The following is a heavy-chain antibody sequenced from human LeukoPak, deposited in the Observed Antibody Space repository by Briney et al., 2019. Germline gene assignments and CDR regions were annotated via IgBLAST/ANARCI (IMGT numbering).Heavy chain of an antibody. CDR2: ISGSGGST. V-gene: IGHV3-23*01. J-gene: IGHJ4*02. Sequence: GGSLRLSCAASGFTFSSYAMSWVRQAPGKGLEWVSVISGSGGSTYYADSVKGRFTISRDNSKNTLYLQMNSLRAEDTAVYYCAKDDRGYCSGGSCYHDYWGQGTLVTVSS. CDR1: GFTFSSYA. CDR3: AKDDRGYCSGGSCYHDY. D-gene: IGHD2-15*01.